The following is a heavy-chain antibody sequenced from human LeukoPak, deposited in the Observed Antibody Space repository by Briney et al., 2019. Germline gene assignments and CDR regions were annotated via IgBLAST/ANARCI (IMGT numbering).Heavy chain of an antibody. Sequence: PGGSLRLSCAASGFTFSSYGMHWVRQAPGKGLEWVAVISYDGSNKYYADSVKGRFTTSRDNSKNTLYLQMNSLRAEDTAVYYCAKGQGSGWYEAFDIWGQGTMVTVSS. CDR2: ISYDGSNK. CDR1: GFTFSSYG. CDR3: AKGQGSGWYEAFDI. J-gene: IGHJ3*02. D-gene: IGHD6-19*01. V-gene: IGHV3-30*18.